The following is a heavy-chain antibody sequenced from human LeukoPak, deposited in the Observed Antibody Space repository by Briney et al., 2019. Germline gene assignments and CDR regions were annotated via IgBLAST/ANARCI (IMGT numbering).Heavy chain of an antibody. Sequence: SETLSLTCTVSGGSISSGGYYWSWIRQHPGKGLEWIGYIYHSGSTYYNPSLKSRLTISVDTSKNQFSLKLSSVTAADTAIYYCVRDSHTSGYYYVDYWGQGTLVTVSS. CDR1: GGSISSGGYY. V-gene: IGHV4-31*03. CDR2: IYHSGST. D-gene: IGHD3-22*01. J-gene: IGHJ4*02. CDR3: VRDSHTSGYYYVDY.